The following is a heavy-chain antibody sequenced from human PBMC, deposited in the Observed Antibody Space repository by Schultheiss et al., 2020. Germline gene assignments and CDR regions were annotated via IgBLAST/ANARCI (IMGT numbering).Heavy chain of an antibody. CDR2: ISSSSRDK. V-gene: IGHV3-21*01. CDR1: GFTFNRFD. Sequence: GGSLRLSCAASGFTFNRFDMNWFRQAPGKGLEWVSSISSSSRDKNYADSVKGRFTISRDNAKNSLYLQMNSLRAEDTGLYYCARFAQWSGLDYWGQGTLVTVSS. D-gene: IGHD3-3*01. CDR3: ARFAQWSGLDY. J-gene: IGHJ4*02.